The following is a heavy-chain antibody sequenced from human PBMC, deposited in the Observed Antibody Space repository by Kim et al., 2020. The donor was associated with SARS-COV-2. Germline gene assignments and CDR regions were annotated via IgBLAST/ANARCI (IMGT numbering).Heavy chain of an antibody. J-gene: IGHJ4*01. CDR2: ISYDGSNK. CDR3: ARDGYSSSWYPCFDY. D-gene: IGHD6-13*01. CDR1: GFTFSSYA. V-gene: IGHV3-30*04. Sequence: GGSLRLSCAASGFTFSSYAMHWVRQAPGKGLEWVAVISYDGSNKYYADSVKGRFTISRDNSKNTLYLQMNSLRAEDTAVYYCARDGYSSSWYPCFDYWG.